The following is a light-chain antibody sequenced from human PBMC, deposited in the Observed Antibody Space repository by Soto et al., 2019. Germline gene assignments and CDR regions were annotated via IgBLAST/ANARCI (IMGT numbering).Light chain of an antibody. V-gene: IGKV1-5*01. CDR2: DAS. Sequence: DIQMTQSPSTLSASVGDTVTITCRASQSISSWLAWYQQKPGKAPKLLIYDASSLERGVPSSFSGSGSGAEFTLTISSLQPDDFANYYCQQYNSYSPWTFGQGTKVEI. J-gene: IGKJ1*01. CDR1: QSISSW. CDR3: QQYNSYSPWT.